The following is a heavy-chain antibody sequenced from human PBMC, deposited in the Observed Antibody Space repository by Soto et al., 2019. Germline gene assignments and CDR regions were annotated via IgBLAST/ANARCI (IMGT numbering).Heavy chain of an antibody. CDR2: IIPILGIA. CDR3: AREDGALFDY. CDR1: GGTFSSYT. D-gene: IGHD4-17*01. J-gene: IGHJ4*02. V-gene: IGHV1-69*04. Sequence: ASVKVSCTASGGTFSSYTISWVRQAPGQGLGWMGRIIPILGIANYAQKFQGRVTITADKSTSTAYMELSSLRSEDTAVYYCAREDGALFDYWGQGTLVTSPQ.